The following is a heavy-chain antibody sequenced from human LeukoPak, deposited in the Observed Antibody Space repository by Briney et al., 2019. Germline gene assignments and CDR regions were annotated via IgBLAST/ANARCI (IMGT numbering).Heavy chain of an antibody. CDR2: ISAYNGNT. CDR1: GYTFTSYG. V-gene: IGHV1-18*01. CDR3: ARGSRGLAVAGLDY. Sequence: ASVKVSCKASGYTFTSYGISWLRQAPGQGLEWMGWISAYNGNTNYARKLQGRVTMTTDTSTSTAYTELRSLRSDDTAVYYCARGSRGLAVAGLDYWGQGTLVTVSS. J-gene: IGHJ4*02. D-gene: IGHD6-19*01.